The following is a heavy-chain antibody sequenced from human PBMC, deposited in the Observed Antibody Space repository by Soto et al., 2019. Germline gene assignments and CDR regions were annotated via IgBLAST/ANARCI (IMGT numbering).Heavy chain of an antibody. D-gene: IGHD1-1*01. CDR1: GFTFSSYS. V-gene: IGHV3-21*01. Sequence: EVQLVESGGGLVKPGGSLRLSCAASGFTFSSYSMNWVRQAPGKGLEWVSSISSSSSYIYYADSVKGRFTISSDNAKNSLYLQMNSLRAEDTAVYYCARLDWNDAAYWGQGTLVTVSS. CDR3: ARLDWNDAAY. J-gene: IGHJ4*02. CDR2: ISSSSSYI.